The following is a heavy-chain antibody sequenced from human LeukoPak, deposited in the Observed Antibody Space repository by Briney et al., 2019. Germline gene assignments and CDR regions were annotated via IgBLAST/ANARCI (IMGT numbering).Heavy chain of an antibody. CDR3: AIRTGTYPYYFDY. Sequence: ASVKVSCKASWYTFTTYGIAWGRQAPGQGRQAPGQGLEWMVWISAYNGNPNYARKLQGRVTMPRDTSTSTASLALRSLSSDDTAVYYCAIRTGTYPYYFDYWGQESLVTVSS. CDR2: ISAYNGNP. J-gene: IGHJ4*02. CDR1: WYTFTTYG. V-gene: IGHV1-18*01. D-gene: IGHD2-8*02.